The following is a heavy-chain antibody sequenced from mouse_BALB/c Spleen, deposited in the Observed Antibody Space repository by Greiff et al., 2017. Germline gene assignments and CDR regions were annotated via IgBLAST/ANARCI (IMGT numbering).Heavy chain of an antibody. Sequence: QVQLQQSGPGLVAPSQSLSITCTVSGFSLTGYGVNWVRQPPGKGLEWLGMIWGDGSTDYNSALKSRLSISKDNSKSQVFLKMNSLQTDDTARYYCATYREGYYYAMDYWGQGTSVTVSS. D-gene: IGHD2-14*01. CDR1: GFSLTGYG. CDR3: ATYREGYYYAMDY. CDR2: IWGDGST. J-gene: IGHJ4*01. V-gene: IGHV2-6-7*01.